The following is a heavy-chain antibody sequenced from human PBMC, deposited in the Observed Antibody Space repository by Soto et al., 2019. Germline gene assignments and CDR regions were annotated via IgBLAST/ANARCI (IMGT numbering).Heavy chain of an antibody. V-gene: IGHV3-72*01. CDR2: IKNKANSYTT. D-gene: IGHD3-16*01. J-gene: IGHJ4*02. Sequence: EVQLVESGGGLVQPGGSLRLSCAASGFTFSDHYMDWVRQAPGKGLEWVGRIKNKANSYTTEYAASVKGRFTISRDDSKNSLDLQMNSLKTEDTAVYYCARVSLGVTTRLVDYWGQGTLVTVSS. CDR3: ARVSLGVTTRLVDY. CDR1: GFTFSDHY.